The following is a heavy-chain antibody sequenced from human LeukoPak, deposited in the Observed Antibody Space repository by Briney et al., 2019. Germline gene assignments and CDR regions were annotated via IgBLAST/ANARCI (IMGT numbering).Heavy chain of an antibody. D-gene: IGHD4-17*01. J-gene: IGHJ4*02. CDR2: TSSSDAGT. Sequence: PGGSLRLSCAASGFTLSSYSMNWVRQAPGKGLEWVSATSSSDAGTYYADSVRGRFTISRDNSKNTLYLQMNSLRAEDAAVYYCTTDRGDYGDYLRLWGQGTLITVSS. V-gene: IGHV3-23*01. CDR1: GFTLSSYS. CDR3: TTDRGDYGDYLRL.